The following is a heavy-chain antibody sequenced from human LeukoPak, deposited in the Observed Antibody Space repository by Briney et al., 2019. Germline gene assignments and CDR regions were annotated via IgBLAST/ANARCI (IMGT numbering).Heavy chain of an antibody. Sequence: SETLSLTCTVSGGSIGSGTYYWTWLRQPAGKGLEWIGSVYYTGASYYNPSLKSRVTISIDTSKKHFSLKLTSVTAADTAVYYCARGAPPQNWGQGTLVTVSS. J-gene: IGHJ4*02. V-gene: IGHV4-39*07. CDR3: ARGAPPQN. CDR1: GGSIGSGTYY. CDR2: VYYTGAS.